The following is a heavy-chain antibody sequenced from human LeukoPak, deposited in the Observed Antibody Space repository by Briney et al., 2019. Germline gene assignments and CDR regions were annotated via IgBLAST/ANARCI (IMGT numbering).Heavy chain of an antibody. CDR2: IYSSGTT. V-gene: IGHV3-53*01. CDR1: GLTVSSNY. Sequence: GGSLRLSCAASGLTVSSNYMTWVRQAPGKGLEWVSVIYSSGTTYFADSVKGRFTISRDNSKNTLYLQMNSLRAEDTAVYYCARDLAYFDYWGQGTLVTVSS. D-gene: IGHD3-16*01. J-gene: IGHJ4*02. CDR3: ARDLAYFDY.